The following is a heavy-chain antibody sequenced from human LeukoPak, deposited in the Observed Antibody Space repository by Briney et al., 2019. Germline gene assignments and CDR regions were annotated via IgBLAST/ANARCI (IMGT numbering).Heavy chain of an antibody. V-gene: IGHV1-69*05. CDR2: IIPIFGTT. J-gene: IGHJ4*02. CDR1: GGTFSSYA. CDR3: ATMGGNFPRYYFDY. Sequence: ASVKVSCKASGGTFSSYAISWVRQAPGQGLEWMGRIIPIFGTTNYAQKFQGRVTITTDEFTSTAYMELSSLRSEDTAVYYCATMGGNFPRYYFDYWGQGTLVTVSS. D-gene: IGHD4-23*01.